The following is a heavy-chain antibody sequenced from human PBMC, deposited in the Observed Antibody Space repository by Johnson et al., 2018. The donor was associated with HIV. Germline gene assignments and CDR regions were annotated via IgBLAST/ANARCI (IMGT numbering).Heavy chain of an antibody. D-gene: IGHD3-10*01. V-gene: IGHV3-30-3*02. J-gene: IGHJ3*02. CDR3: AKSPSMVHVVPRYDAFDI. Sequence: QMLLVESGGGLVQPGGSLRLSCAASGFTFSSYAMHWVRQAPGKGLEWVAVISYDGSNKYYADSVKGRFTISRDNAKNSLYLQMNSLRAEDTAVYYCAKSPSMVHVVPRYDAFDIWGQGTMVTVSS. CDR1: GFTFSSYA. CDR2: ISYDGSNK.